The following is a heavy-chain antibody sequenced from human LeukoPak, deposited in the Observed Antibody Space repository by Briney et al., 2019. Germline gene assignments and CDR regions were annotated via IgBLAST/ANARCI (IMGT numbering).Heavy chain of an antibody. D-gene: IGHD5-24*01. J-gene: IGHJ4*02. CDR3: ARGGRDGYNDY. Sequence: VASVKVSCKASGGTFSSYAISWVRQAPGQGLEWMGGITPIFGTANYAQKFQGRVTITTDESTSTAYMELSSLRSEDTAVYYCARGGRDGYNDYWGQGTLVTVSS. CDR2: ITPIFGTA. CDR1: GGTFSSYA. V-gene: IGHV1-69*05.